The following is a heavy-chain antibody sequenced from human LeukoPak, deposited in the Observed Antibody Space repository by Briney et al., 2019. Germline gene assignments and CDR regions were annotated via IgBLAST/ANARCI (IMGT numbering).Heavy chain of an antibody. CDR3: ARRNDYYDSSGYYGFDY. J-gene: IGHJ4*02. V-gene: IGHV4-30-2*01. CDR2: IYHSGST. CDR1: GGSISSGGYY. D-gene: IGHD3-22*01. Sequence: SGTLSLTCAVSGGSISSGGYYWSWIRQPPGKGLEWIGYIYHSGSTYYNPSLKSRVTISVDRSKNQFSLKLSSVTAADTAVYYCARRNDYYDSSGYYGFDYWGQGTLVTVSS.